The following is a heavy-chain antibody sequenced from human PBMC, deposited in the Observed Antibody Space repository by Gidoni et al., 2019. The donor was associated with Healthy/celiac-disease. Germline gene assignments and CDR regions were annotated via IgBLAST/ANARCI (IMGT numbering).Heavy chain of an antibody. V-gene: IGHV4-31*03. CDR3: ARYFPGLRDWFDP. CDR2: IYYTGST. J-gene: IGHJ5*02. CDR1: GGSISSGGYY. D-gene: IGHD4-17*01. Sequence: QVQLQESGPGLVKPSQTLSLTCTVSGGSISSGGYYWSWIRQHPGKGLEGIGYIYYTGSTYYNPSLKSRVTISVDTSKNQFSLKLSSVTAADTAVYYCARYFPGLRDWFDPWGQGTLVTVSS.